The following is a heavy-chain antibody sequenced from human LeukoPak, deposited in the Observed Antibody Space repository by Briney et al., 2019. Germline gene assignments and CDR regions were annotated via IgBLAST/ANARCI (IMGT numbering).Heavy chain of an antibody. V-gene: IGHV1-69*04. CDR1: GGTFSSYA. D-gene: IGHD4-17*01. CDR3: ARNFDYRDYGGYFDY. CDR2: IIPIFGIA. J-gene: IGHJ4*02. Sequence: SVKVSCKASGGTFSSYALSWVRQAPGQGLEWMGRIIPIFGIANYAQKFQGRVTITADKSTSTAYMELSSLRSEDTAVYYCARNFDYRDYGGYFDYWGQGTLVTASS.